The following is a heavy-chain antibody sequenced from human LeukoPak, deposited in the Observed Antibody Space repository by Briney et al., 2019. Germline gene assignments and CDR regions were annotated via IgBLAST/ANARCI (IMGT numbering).Heavy chain of an antibody. Sequence: ASVNVSCKASGYTFTSYGISWVRQAPGQGLEWMGWIGAYNGNTNYAQKLQGRVTMTTDTSTSTAYMELRSLRSDDTAVYYCARDDSPAAAGTGAAFDIWGQGTMVTVSS. V-gene: IGHV1-18*01. D-gene: IGHD6-13*01. CDR2: IGAYNGNT. J-gene: IGHJ3*02. CDR3: ARDDSPAAAGTGAAFDI. CDR1: GYTFTSYG.